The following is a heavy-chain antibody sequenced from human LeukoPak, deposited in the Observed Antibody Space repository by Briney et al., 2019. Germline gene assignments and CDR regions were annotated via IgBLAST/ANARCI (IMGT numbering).Heavy chain of an antibody. J-gene: IGHJ4*02. D-gene: IGHD3-3*01. Sequence: GGSLRLSCAASGFTSSDYWMIWVRQAPGKGLEWVANIKQDGSEKYYVDSVKGRFTISRDNAKNSLYLQMNSLRAEDTAVYYCARVPTNYDFWSGYYVHWGQGTLVTVSS. CDR1: GFTSSDYW. V-gene: IGHV3-7*01. CDR3: ARVPTNYDFWSGYYVH. CDR2: IKQDGSEK.